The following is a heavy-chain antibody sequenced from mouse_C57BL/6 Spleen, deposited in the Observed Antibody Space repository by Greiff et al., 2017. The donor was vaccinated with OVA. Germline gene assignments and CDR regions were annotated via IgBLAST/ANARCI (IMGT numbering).Heavy chain of an antibody. CDR1: GFNIKDDY. CDR3: TTGRLRYY. Sequence: EVKLQQSGAELVRPGASVKLSCTASGFNIKDDYMHWVKQRPEQGLEWIGWIDPENGDTEYASKFQGKATITADTSSNTAYLQLSSLTSEDTTVYYCTTGRLRYYWGQGTTLTVSS. CDR2: IDPENGDT. D-gene: IGHD1-1*01. V-gene: IGHV14-4*01. J-gene: IGHJ2*01.